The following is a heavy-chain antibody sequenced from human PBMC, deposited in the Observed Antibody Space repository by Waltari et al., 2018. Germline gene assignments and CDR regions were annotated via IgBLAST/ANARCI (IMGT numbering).Heavy chain of an antibody. D-gene: IGHD3-10*01. CDR2: ISYDGSNK. CDR1: GFTFSRYA. CDR3: ARGPKAHYGSGSFNWFDP. Sequence: QVQLVESGGGVVQPGRSLRLSCAASGFTFSRYALHWVRQAPGKGLEWVAVISYDGSNKYYADSVKGRFTISRDNSKNTLYLQMNSLRAEDTAVYYCARGPKAHYGSGSFNWFDPWGQGTLVTVSS. J-gene: IGHJ5*02. V-gene: IGHV3-30-3*01.